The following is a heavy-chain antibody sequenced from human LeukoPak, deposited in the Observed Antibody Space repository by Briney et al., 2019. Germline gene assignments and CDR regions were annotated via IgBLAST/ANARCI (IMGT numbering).Heavy chain of an antibody. CDR1: GLTFSSHA. J-gene: IGHJ4*02. D-gene: IGHD6-19*01. CDR2: ISSSGSGGSI. CDR3: AKEKTGWSGVIDS. Sequence: PGGSLRLSCEASGLTFSSHAMNWVRQAPGKGLEWVSGISSSGSGGSIHYADSVMGRFTISRDNSKNTLHLQMNSLRAEDTGIYYCAKEKTGWSGVIDSWGQGTRVTVSS. V-gene: IGHV3-23*01.